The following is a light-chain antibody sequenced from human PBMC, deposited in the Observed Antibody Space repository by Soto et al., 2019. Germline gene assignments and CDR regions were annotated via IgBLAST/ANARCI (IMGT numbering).Light chain of an antibody. J-gene: IGLJ3*02. Sequence: QSALTQPASVSGSPGQSITISCTGTSSDIGAYDYVSWYQQHPGKAPKLMIYKVTSRPSGVSIRFSGSKSGSAASLTISGLRAEDEADYYCSSYSGISHWVFGGGTKVTVL. CDR1: SSDIGAYDY. CDR3: SSYSGISHWV. V-gene: IGLV2-14*01. CDR2: KVT.